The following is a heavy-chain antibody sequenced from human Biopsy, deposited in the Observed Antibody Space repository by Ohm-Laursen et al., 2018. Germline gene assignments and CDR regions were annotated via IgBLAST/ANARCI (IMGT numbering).Heavy chain of an antibody. V-gene: IGHV1-46*01. CDR1: ANIFTDYY. J-gene: IGHJ4*02. Sequence: ASVTVSCKTSANIFTDYYIHWVRQAPGQGLEWMGIINPGGNSTAYTQNFQGRVTMTWDTSTTTVYMELSSLRSEDTAVYYCVLASFDYWGQGTLVTVPS. CDR2: INPGGNST. CDR3: VLASFDY.